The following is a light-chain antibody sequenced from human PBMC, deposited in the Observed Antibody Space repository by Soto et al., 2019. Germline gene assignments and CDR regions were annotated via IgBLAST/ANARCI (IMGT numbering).Light chain of an antibody. CDR1: SSNIGSNY. CDR2: RNN. J-gene: IGLJ1*01. V-gene: IGLV1-47*01. CDR3: AAWDDSPSYV. Sequence: QSVLTQPPSASGTPGQRVTISCSGSSSNIGSNYVYWYQQLPGTAPKLLIYRNNQRPSGVPDRFSGSKSGTSASLAISGLRSEDEADYYCAAWDDSPSYVFGTGTKVT.